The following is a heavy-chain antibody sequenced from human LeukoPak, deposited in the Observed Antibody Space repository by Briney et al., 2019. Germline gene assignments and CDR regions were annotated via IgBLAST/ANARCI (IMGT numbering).Heavy chain of an antibody. V-gene: IGHV4-39*01. CDR1: GGSISSSSYY. Sequence: SETLSLTCTVSGGSISSSSYYWGWIRQPPGKGLEWSGSIYYSGSTYYNPSLKSRVTISVDTSKNQFSLKLSSVTAADTAVYYCARLGYCSGGSCYLGYYYYGMDVWGQGTTVTVSS. CDR2: IYYSGST. J-gene: IGHJ6*02. CDR3: ARLGYCSGGSCYLGYYYYGMDV. D-gene: IGHD2-15*01.